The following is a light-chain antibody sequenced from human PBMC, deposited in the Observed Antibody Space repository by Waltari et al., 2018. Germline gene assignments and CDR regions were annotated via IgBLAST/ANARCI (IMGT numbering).Light chain of an antibody. CDR1: SNAVGAYTY. CDR3: CSYTGTYTHWV. CDR2: DVS. Sequence: QSALTQPRSVSGSPGQSVTIPCTGTSNAVGAYTYASWPQQHPGKAPKPMIYDVSKRPSGVPDRFSASKSGNTASLTISGLQAEDEADYYCCSYTGTYTHWVFGGGTKLTVL. J-gene: IGLJ3*02. V-gene: IGLV2-11*01.